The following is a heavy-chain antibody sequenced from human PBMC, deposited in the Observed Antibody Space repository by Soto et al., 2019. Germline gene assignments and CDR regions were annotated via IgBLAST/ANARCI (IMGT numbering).Heavy chain of an antibody. V-gene: IGHV1-69*13. J-gene: IGHJ6*02. D-gene: IGHD3-9*01. CDR1: GGTFSSYA. Sequence: GASVKVSCKASGGTFSSYAISWVRQAPGRGLEWMGGIIPIFGTANYAQKFQGRVTITADESTSTAYMELSSLRSEDTAVYYCARELHDYDILTGYYTDYYYYYGMDVWGQGTTVTVSS. CDR2: IIPIFGTA. CDR3: ARELHDYDILTGYYTDYYYYYGMDV.